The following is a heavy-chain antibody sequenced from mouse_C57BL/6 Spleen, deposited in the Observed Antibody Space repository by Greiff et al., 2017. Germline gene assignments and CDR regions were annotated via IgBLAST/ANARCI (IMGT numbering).Heavy chain of an antibody. CDR3: ARLHYSSSEWTMDY. Sequence: QVQLQQSGAELMKPGASVKLSCKATGYTFTGYWIAWVKQRPGHGLEWIGEILPGSGYTNYNEKFKGKATFTADTASNTAYMQISSLKTEDSAIYYCARLHYSSSEWTMDYWGQGTTVTVSS. J-gene: IGHJ4*01. V-gene: IGHV1-9*01. CDR1: GYTFTGYW. CDR2: ILPGSGYT. D-gene: IGHD1-1*01.